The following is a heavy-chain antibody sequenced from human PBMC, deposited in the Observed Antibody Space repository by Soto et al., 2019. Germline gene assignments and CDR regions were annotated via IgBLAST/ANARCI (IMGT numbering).Heavy chain of an antibody. J-gene: IGHJ6*02. V-gene: IGHV3-53*01. Sequence: GGSLRLSCAASGFTVSSNYMSWVRQAPGKGLEWVSVIYSGGSTYYADSVKGRFTISRDNSKNTLYLQMNSLRAEDTAVYYCARGPYYYYGMDVWGQGTTVTVSS. CDR1: GFTVSSNY. CDR3: ARGPYYYYGMDV. CDR2: IYSGGST.